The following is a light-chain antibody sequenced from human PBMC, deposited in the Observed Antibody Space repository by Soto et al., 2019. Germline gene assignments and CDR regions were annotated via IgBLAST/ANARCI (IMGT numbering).Light chain of an antibody. V-gene: IGLV2-14*01. CDR1: SSDIGGYKY. CDR3: LSYTSSSTLV. Sequence: QSVLTQPASVSGSPGQSITISCTGTSSDIGGYKYVSWYQHHPGRAPKFIIYEVNNRPSGVSNRFSGSKSGNTASLTIAGLQTEDEADYYCLSYTSSSTLVFGGGTKVTVL. J-gene: IGLJ3*02. CDR2: EVN.